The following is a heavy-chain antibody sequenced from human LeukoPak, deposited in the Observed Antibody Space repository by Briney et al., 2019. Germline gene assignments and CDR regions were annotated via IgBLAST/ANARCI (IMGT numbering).Heavy chain of an antibody. Sequence: SETLSLTCTVSGGSISSYCWSWIRQPPGKGLEWIGYIYYSGSTNYNPSLKSRVTISVDTSKNQFSLKLSSVTAADTAVYYCARDQGVSYCSSTSCRYYYYGMDVWGQGTTVTVSS. CDR1: GGSISSYC. CDR2: IYYSGST. J-gene: IGHJ6*02. V-gene: IGHV4-59*01. CDR3: ARDQGVSYCSSTSCRYYYYGMDV. D-gene: IGHD2-2*01.